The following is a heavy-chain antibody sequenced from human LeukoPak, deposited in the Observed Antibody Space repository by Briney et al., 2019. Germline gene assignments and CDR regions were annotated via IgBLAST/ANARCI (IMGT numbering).Heavy chain of an antibody. CDR1: GGSISSGGYY. CDR3: ARGGLRYYYYGMDV. V-gene: IGHV4-31*03. J-gene: IGHJ6*02. Sequence: SETLSLTCTVSGGSISSGGYYWSWIRQHPGKGLEWFGYIYYSGSTYYNPSLKSRVTISVDTSKNQFSLKLSSVTAADTAVYYCARGGLRYYYYGMDVWGQGTTVTVSS. CDR2: IYYSGST.